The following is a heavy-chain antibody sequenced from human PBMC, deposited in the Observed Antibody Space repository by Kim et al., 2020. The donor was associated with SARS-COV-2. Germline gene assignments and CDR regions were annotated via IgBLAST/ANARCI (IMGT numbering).Heavy chain of an antibody. CDR3: ARDVAAGTTTTDLNGMDV. CDR2: IYYSGST. Sequence: SETLSLTCTVSGVSISSYYWSWIRQPPGKGLEWIGYIYYSGSTNYNPSLKSRVTISVDTSKNQFSLKLSSVTAADTAVYYCARDVAAGTTTTDLNGMDVWGQGTTVTVSS. D-gene: IGHD6-13*01. J-gene: IGHJ6*02. V-gene: IGHV4-59*13. CDR1: GVSISSYY.